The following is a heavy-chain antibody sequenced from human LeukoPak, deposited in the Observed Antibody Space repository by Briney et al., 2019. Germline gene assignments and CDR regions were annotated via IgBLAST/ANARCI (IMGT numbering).Heavy chain of an antibody. CDR2: ISSSGSTI. Sequence: GGSLRLSCAASGFTFSSYEMNWVRQAPGKGLEWVSYISSSGSTIYYADSVKGRFTISRDNAKNSLYLQMNSLRAEDTAVYYCARSGSGSSSWGELGYWGQGTLVTVSS. J-gene: IGHJ4*02. CDR3: ARSGSGSSSWGELGY. D-gene: IGHD6-13*01. V-gene: IGHV3-48*03. CDR1: GFTFSSYE.